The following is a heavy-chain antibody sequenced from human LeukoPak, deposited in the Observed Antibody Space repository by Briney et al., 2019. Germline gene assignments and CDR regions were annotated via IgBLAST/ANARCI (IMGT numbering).Heavy chain of an antibody. D-gene: IGHD1-26*01. CDR2: ISSSGSTI. Sequence: PSETLSLTCTVSGGSISSSSYYWGWIRQAPGKGLEWVSYISSSGSTIYYADSVKGRFTISRDNAKNSLYLQMNSLRAEDTAVYYCARDGNGSPRGFDYWGQGTLVTVSS. CDR1: GGSISSSSYY. J-gene: IGHJ4*02. CDR3: ARDGNGSPRGFDY. V-gene: IGHV3-11*04.